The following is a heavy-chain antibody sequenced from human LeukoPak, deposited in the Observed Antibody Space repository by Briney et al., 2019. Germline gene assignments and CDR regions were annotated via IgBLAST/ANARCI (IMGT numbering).Heavy chain of an antibody. CDR2: IIPILGIA. Sequence: GASVKVSCKASGYTFTSYGISWVRQAPGQGLEWMGRIIPILGIANYAQKFQGRVTITADKSTSTAYMELSSLRSEDTAVYYCARDGDIVVVPAAMSPNYYYYGMDVWGQGNKVHVSS. D-gene: IGHD2-2*01. CDR3: ARDGDIVVVPAAMSPNYYYYGMDV. CDR1: GYTFTSYG. V-gene: IGHV1-69*04. J-gene: IGHJ6*02.